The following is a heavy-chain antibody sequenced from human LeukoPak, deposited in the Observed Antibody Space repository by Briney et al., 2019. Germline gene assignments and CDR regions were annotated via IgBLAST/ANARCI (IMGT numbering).Heavy chain of an antibody. V-gene: IGHV4-59*12. CDR1: GGSISSYY. D-gene: IGHD2-2*01. Sequence: SETLSLTCTVSGGSISSYYWSWIRQPPGKGLEWIGYIYHSGSTYYNPSLKSRVTISVDRSKNQFSLKLSSVTAADTAVYYCARGVVPGGNYYYYMDVWGKGTTVTVSS. CDR3: ARGVVPGGNYYYYMDV. J-gene: IGHJ6*03. CDR2: IYHSGST.